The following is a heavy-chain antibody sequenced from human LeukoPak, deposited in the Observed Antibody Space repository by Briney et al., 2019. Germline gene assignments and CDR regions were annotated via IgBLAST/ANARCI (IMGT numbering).Heavy chain of an antibody. D-gene: IGHD3-10*01. CDR1: GFTFSSFV. Sequence: GGSLRLSCAASGFTFSSFVMHWVRQAPGKGLEWVSAISGSGGSTYYADSVKGRFTISRDNAKNSLYLQMNSLRAEDTAVYYCARVRWTALWYFDYWGQGTLVTVSS. CDR3: ARVRWTALWYFDY. CDR2: ISGSGGST. V-gene: IGHV3-23*01. J-gene: IGHJ4*02.